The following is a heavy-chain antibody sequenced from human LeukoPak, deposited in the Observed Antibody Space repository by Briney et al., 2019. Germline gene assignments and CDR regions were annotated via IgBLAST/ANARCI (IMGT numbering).Heavy chain of an antibody. Sequence: PSETLSLTCTVSGGSISSSGYYWSWIRQHPGKGLEGIAYIYYSGSTYYNPSLKSRVTISVDTSKNQFSLKLSSVTAADTAVYYCARIESGWVLGNYFDYWGQGTLVTVSS. V-gene: IGHV4-31*03. J-gene: IGHJ4*02. CDR3: ARIESGWVLGNYFDY. D-gene: IGHD6-19*01. CDR2: IYYSGST. CDR1: GGSISSSGYY.